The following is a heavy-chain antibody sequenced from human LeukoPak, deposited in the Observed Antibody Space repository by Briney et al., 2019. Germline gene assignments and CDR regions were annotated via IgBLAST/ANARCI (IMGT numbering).Heavy chain of an antibody. CDR2: INPNSGGT. J-gene: IGHJ3*02. Sequence: ASVTVSCKASGYTFTGYYMHWVRQAPGQGLEWMGWINPNSGGTNYAQKFQGRVTMTRDTSISTAYMELSRLRSDDTAVYYCARVRITMVRGVPDAFDIWGQGTMVTVSS. CDR1: GYTFTGYY. V-gene: IGHV1-2*02. CDR3: ARVRITMVRGVPDAFDI. D-gene: IGHD3-10*01.